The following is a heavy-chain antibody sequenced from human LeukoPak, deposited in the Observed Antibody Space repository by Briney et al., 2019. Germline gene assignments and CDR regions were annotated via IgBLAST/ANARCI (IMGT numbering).Heavy chain of an antibody. CDR2: ISYDGSNK. CDR1: GFTFSSYA. Sequence: PGGSLRLSCAASGFTFSSYAMHWVRQAPGKGLEWVAVISYDGSNKYYADSVKGRFTISRDNSKNTLYLQMNSLRAEDTAVYYCAKAFYSTSSTGWFDPWGQGTLVTVSS. CDR3: AKAFYSTSSTGWFDP. V-gene: IGHV3-30-3*01. D-gene: IGHD2-2*01. J-gene: IGHJ5*02.